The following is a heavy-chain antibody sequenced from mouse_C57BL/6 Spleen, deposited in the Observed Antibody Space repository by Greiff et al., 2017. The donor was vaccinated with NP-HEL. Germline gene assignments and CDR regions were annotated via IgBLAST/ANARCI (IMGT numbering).Heavy chain of an antibody. CDR2: INPSNGGT. D-gene: IGHD2-3*01. CDR1: GYTFTSYW. CDR3: AYAGYYGGYFDY. Sequence: VQLQQSGTELVKPGASVKLSCKASGYTFTSYWMHWVKQRPGQGLEWIGNINPSNGGTNYNEKFKSKATLTVDKSSSTANMQLSSLTSEVSAVYYCAYAGYYGGYFDYWGQGTTLTVSS. J-gene: IGHJ2*01. V-gene: IGHV1-53*01.